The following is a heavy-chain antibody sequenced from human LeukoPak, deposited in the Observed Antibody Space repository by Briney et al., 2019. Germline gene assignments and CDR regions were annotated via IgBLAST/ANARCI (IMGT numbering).Heavy chain of an antibody. CDR1: GGSISSYY. D-gene: IGHD6-19*01. Sequence: SETLSLTCTVSGGSISSYYWSSVRQPPGKGLEWIGYIYYSGSTNYNPSLKSRVTISVDTSKNQFSLKLSSVTAADTAVYYCARDLYSSGWYGVFDYWGQGALATVSS. CDR2: IYYSGST. V-gene: IGHV4-59*12. CDR3: ARDLYSSGWYGVFDY. J-gene: IGHJ4*02.